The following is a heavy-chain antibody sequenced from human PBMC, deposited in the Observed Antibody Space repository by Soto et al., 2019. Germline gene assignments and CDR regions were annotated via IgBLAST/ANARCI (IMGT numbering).Heavy chain of an antibody. CDR2: IGSGSSSI. V-gene: IGHV3-48*02. D-gene: IGHD3-3*01. CDR3: ARDYTSYDFWTDYSGMDV. Sequence: GGSLRLSCTASGFIFSSYSMNWVRQAPGKGLEWVSYIGSGSSSIYYADSVKGRFTISRDNAKNSLYLQMNSLRDEDTAMYYSARDYTSYDFWTDYSGMDVWGQGTTVTVSS. CDR1: GFIFSSYS. J-gene: IGHJ6*02.